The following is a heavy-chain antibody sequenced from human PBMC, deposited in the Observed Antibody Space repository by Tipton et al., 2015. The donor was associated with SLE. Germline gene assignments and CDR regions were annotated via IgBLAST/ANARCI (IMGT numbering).Heavy chain of an antibody. CDR1: GFTFSSYA. V-gene: IGHV3-23*01. Sequence: SLRLSCAASGFTFSSYAMSWVRQAPGKGLEWVSAIGGSGGSTYYADSVKGRFTISRDNSKSTLYLQMNSLRSEDTAVYYCAKDSGWLQFYWYFDLWGRGTLVTVSS. J-gene: IGHJ2*01. CDR3: AKDSGWLQFYWYFDL. CDR2: IGGSGGST. D-gene: IGHD5-24*01.